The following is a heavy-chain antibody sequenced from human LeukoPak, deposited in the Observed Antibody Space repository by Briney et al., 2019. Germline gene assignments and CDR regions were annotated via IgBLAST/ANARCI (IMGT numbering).Heavy chain of an antibody. J-gene: IGHJ4*02. V-gene: IGHV3-7*01. CDR3: VTSWVRQERDF. CDR2: IEPDGSGK. D-gene: IGHD3-10*01. CDR1: GFSFRDYW. Sequence: GGSLRLSCAASGFSFRDYWTSWVRQAPGKGLEWVADIEPDGSGKTYVDSVKGRFTISRDNAQQSLYLQMDTLTAEDTAVYYCVTSWVRQERDFWGQGTLVTVSS.